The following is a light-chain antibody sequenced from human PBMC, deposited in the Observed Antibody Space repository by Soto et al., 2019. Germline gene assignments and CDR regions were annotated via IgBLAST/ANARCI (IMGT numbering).Light chain of an antibody. CDR3: RQTYSTSWT. V-gene: IGKV1-39*01. CDR1: QYIDTY. CDR2: AAS. Sequence: DIQMTQSPSSLSASVGDRVTITCRASQYIDTYLNWYQQKPGKAPYLLIYAASSLQSGVPSRFSGSGSGTDFTLTISSLQPEDFATYYCRQTYSTSWTFGQGTKVEIK. J-gene: IGKJ1*01.